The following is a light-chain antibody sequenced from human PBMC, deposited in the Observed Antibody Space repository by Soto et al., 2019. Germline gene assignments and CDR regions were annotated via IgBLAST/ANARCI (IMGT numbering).Light chain of an antibody. V-gene: IGKV3-20*01. J-gene: IGKJ5*01. CDR3: QQYSTSAIT. CDR1: LTVSDNY. CDR2: GAS. Sequence: EIVLTPSPDTLSLSPGERATLSCRASLTVSDNYLAWYQQKAGQAPRLVIYGASNRATGIPDRFSASGSGTDFTLTISRLEPEDFAVYYCQQYSTSAITFGQGTRLEIK.